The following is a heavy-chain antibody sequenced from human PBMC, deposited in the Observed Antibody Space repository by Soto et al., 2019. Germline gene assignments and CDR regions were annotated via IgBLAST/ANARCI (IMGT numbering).Heavy chain of an antibody. CDR1: GFSFSNSG. Sequence: QGQLVESGGGVVQRGTSLRLSCTASGFSFSNSGMQWVRQTPGKGLEWVALISFDGDKYYVDSVKGRFTISRDNPTNTVYLQMNRLRPEDTAVYYCARDYARGWCQFWGQGTLVTVSS. CDR2: ISFDGDK. J-gene: IGHJ4*02. V-gene: IGHV3-30*03. CDR3: ARDYARGWCQF. D-gene: IGHD2-8*02.